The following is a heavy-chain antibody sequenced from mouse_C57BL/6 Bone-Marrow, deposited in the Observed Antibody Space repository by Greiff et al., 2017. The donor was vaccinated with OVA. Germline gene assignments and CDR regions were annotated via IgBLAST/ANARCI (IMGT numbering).Heavy chain of an antibody. J-gene: IGHJ4*01. CDR3: TPIYYYGSSFLDY. CDR1: GFNIKDDY. D-gene: IGHD1-1*01. Sequence: VQLQQSGAELVRPGASVKLSCTASGFNIKDDYMHWVKQRPEQGLEWIGWIDPENGDTEYASKFQGKATITADTSSNTAYLQLSSLTSEDTAVYYGTPIYYYGSSFLDYWGQGTSVTVSS. CDR2: IDPENGDT. V-gene: IGHV14-4*01.